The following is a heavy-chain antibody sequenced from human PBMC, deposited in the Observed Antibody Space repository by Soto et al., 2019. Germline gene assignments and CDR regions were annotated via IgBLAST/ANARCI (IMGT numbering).Heavy chain of an antibody. Sequence: PGGSLRLSCAASGFTFSDYAMNWVRQAPGRGLEWVSVISGSGGTTLYADSVEGRFTISRDNSKNTLYLQMSSLRPDDTAVYYCVKLTDYWGQGALVTVSS. CDR3: VKLTDY. D-gene: IGHD3-9*01. J-gene: IGHJ4*02. CDR1: GFTFSDYA. V-gene: IGHV3-23*01. CDR2: ISGSGGTT.